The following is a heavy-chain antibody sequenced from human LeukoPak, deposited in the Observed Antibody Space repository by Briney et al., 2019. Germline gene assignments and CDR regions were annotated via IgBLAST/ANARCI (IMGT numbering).Heavy chain of an antibody. D-gene: IGHD3-9*01. CDR1: GFPFSSHV. V-gene: IGHV3-48*02. CDR3: ARDYDWAFDF. J-gene: IGHJ4*02. Sequence: GGSLRLSCAASGFPFSSHVLSWVRQAPGMGLEWIAYINHNGEAIYYPDFVKGRFIISRDNAKNSLFLQMNDLRDEDTAVYYCARDYDWAFDFWGQGTRVTVSS. CDR2: INHNGEAI.